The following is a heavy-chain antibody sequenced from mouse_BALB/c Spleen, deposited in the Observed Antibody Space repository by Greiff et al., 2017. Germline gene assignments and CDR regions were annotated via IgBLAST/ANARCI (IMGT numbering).Heavy chain of an antibody. J-gene: IGHJ2*01. CDR1: GFTFSDYY. V-gene: IGHV5-4*02. Sequence: EVKLVESGGGLVKPGGSLKLSCAASGFTFSDYYMYWVRQTPEKRLEWVATISDGGSYTYYPDSVKGRFTISRDNAKNNLYLQMSSLKSEDTAMYYCAREPFDDWGQGTTLTVSS. CDR2: ISDGGSYT. CDR3: AREPFDD.